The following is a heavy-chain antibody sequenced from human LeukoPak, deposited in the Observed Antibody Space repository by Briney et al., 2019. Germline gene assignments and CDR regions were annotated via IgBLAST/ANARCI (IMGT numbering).Heavy chain of an antibody. D-gene: IGHD6-13*01. J-gene: IGHJ4*02. CDR2: TNPSGGST. V-gene: IGHV1-46*01. CDR3: AREVSSWYVVDY. CDR1: GYTFTSYY. Sequence: ASVKVSCKASGYTFTSYYMHWVRQAPGQGLEWMGITNPSGGSTSYAQKFQGRVTMTRDTSTSTVYMELSSLRSEDTAVYYCAREVSSWYVVDYWGQGTLVTVSS.